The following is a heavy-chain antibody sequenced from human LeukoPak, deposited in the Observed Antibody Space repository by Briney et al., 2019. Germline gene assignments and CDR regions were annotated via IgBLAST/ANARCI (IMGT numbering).Heavy chain of an antibody. Sequence: PGTSLRLSCAASGFTFKNYGMHWVRQAPGKGLEWVAFISYDGNSKYYPDSVKGRFTISRDNSKNTLYLQMNSLRAEDTAVYYCAKKEVVVPAASHYYYYYYYMDVWGKGTTVTVSS. D-gene: IGHD2-2*01. CDR1: GFTFKNYG. CDR3: AKKEVVVPAASHYYYYYYYMDV. CDR2: ISYDGNSK. J-gene: IGHJ6*03. V-gene: IGHV3-30*18.